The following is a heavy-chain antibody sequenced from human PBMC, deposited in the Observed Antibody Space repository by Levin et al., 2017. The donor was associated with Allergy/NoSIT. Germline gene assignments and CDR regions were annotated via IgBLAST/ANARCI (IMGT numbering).Heavy chain of an antibody. Sequence: SSETLSLTCAVYGGSFSGYYWSWIRQPPGKGLEWIGEINHSGSTNYNPSLKSRVTISVDTSKNQFSLKLSSVTAADTAVYYCARGRRRSQLPDYWGQGTLVTVSS. CDR3: ARGRRRSQLPDY. CDR1: GGSFSGYY. V-gene: IGHV4-34*01. D-gene: IGHD6-6*01. J-gene: IGHJ4*02. CDR2: INHSGST.